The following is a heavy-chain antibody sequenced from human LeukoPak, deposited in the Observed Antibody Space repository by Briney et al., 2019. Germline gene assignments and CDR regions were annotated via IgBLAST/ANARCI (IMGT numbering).Heavy chain of an antibody. CDR1: GYSISSGYY. D-gene: IGHD3-10*01. V-gene: IGHV4-38-2*02. Sequence: PSETLSLTCTVSGYSISSGYYWGWIRQPPGKGLEWIGSIYHSGSTYYNPSLKSRVTISVDTSKNQFSLKLSSVTAADTAVYYCAKDQKYMVRGPLDYWGQGTLVTVSS. CDR2: IYHSGST. J-gene: IGHJ4*02. CDR3: AKDQKYMVRGPLDY.